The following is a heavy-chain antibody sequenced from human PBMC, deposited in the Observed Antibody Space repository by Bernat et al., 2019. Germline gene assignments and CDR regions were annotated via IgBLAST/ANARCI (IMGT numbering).Heavy chain of an antibody. CDR1: GYTFTSYG. J-gene: IGHJ4*02. Sequence: QVQLVQSGAEVKKPGASMRVSCKATGYTFTSYGVSWVRQAPGQGLEWMGWISGYTGNTNYAQNFRGRITVTTDTSTSTAYMELRSLSSDDTAVYYCARDNRAVAETFDYWGQGTLVTVSS. V-gene: IGHV1-18*04. CDR2: ISGYTGNT. D-gene: IGHD6-19*01. CDR3: ARDNRAVAETFDY.